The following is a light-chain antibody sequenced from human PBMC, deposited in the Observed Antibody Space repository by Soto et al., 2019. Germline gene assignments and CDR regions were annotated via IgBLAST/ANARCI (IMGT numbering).Light chain of an antibody. CDR1: QDISNS. J-gene: IGKJ3*01. CDR3: QQYHTLIT. CDR2: DAS. Sequence: DIQMTQSPSSLSASVGDRVTITCQASQDISNSLNWYQQKSGEAPKLLISDASDLETGVPSRFSGSGSGTDFTFTISGLQPEDLATYYCQQYHTLITFGPGTKVDIK. V-gene: IGKV1-33*01.